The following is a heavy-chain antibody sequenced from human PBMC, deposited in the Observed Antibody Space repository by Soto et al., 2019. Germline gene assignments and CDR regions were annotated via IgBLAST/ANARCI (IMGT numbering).Heavy chain of an antibody. CDR1: GYTFTNYA. J-gene: IGHJ4*02. Sequence: ASVKVSCKASGYTFTNYAMHWVRQAPGQRLEWMGWINSGSGYTKYSQKFQDRVTISRDTSASTAYMELGSLRSEDTAVYYCARDRHYGSGTFNYFDYWGQGTLVTVSS. CDR3: ARDRHYGSGTFNYFDY. V-gene: IGHV1-3*01. CDR2: INSGSGYT. D-gene: IGHD3-10*01.